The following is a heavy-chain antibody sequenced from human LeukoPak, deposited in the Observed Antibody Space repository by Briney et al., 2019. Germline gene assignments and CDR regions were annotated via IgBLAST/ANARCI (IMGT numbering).Heavy chain of an antibody. J-gene: IGHJ4*02. CDR1: GYTLTELS. CDR2: INPSGDST. V-gene: IGHV1-46*01. D-gene: IGHD3-10*01. Sequence: ASVKVSCKVSGYTLTELSIHWVRQAPGQGLEWMGVINPSGDSTSYAQKFQGRVTMTRDTSTSTVYMELSSLRSEDTAVHYCARSMIRGVTYYFDYWGQGTLVTVSS. CDR3: ARSMIRGVTYYFDY.